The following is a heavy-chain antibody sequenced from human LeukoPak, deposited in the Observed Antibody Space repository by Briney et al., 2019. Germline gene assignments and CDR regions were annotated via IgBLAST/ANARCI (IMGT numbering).Heavy chain of an antibody. Sequence: GGSLRLSCAAFKFSFDGYAMHWVRQAPGKGLEWVSLISGDGGSTYYADSVKGRFTISRDNSKNSLYLQMDSLRSEDTALYYCAKDPATRDGHGAWFDPWGQGTLVTVSS. V-gene: IGHV3-43*02. D-gene: IGHD5-24*01. CDR2: ISGDGGST. J-gene: IGHJ5*02. CDR1: KFSFDGYA. CDR3: AKDPATRDGHGAWFDP.